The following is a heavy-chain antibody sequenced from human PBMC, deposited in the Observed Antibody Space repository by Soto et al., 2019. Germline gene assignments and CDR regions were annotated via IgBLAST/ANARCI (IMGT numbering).Heavy chain of an antibody. J-gene: IGHJ6*02. CDR3: ARGRNYYGSGSYYILAYYYYGMDV. CDR1: GGSFSGYY. CDR2: INHSGST. D-gene: IGHD3-10*01. V-gene: IGHV4-34*01. Sequence: SETLSHTCAVYGGSFSGYYWSWIRQPPGKGLEWIGEINHSGSTNYNPSLKSRVTISVDTSKNQFSLKLSSVTAADTAVYYCARGRNYYGSGSYYILAYYYYGMDVWGQGTTVT.